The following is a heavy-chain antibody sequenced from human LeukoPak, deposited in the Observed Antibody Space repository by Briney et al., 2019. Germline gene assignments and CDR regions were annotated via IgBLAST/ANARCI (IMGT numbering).Heavy chain of an antibody. V-gene: IGHV3-11*06. J-gene: IGHJ5*02. CDR3: ARDVRRVVAYCGGDCPTWFAP. CDR1: GFTFSDYY. CDR2: ISSSSSYT. D-gene: IGHD2-21*02. Sequence: GGSLRLSCAASGFTFSDYYMSWIRQAPGKGLEWVSYISSSSSYTNYADSVKGRFTISRDNAKNSLYLQMNSLRAEDTAVYYCARDVRRVVAYCGGDCPTWFAPWGQGTLFTVSS.